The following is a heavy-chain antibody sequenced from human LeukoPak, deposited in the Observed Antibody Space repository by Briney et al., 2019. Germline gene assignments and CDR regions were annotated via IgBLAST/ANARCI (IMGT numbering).Heavy chain of an antibody. D-gene: IGHD5-18*01. Sequence: PSETLSLTCTVSGGSISSGDYYWSWIRQPPGKGLEWIGYIYYSGSTYYNPSLKSRVTISVDTSKNQFSLKLSSVTAADTAVYYCARVRDTAMPQEILTFDYWGQGTLVTVSS. V-gene: IGHV4-30-4*01. CDR1: GGSISSGDYY. J-gene: IGHJ4*02. CDR2: IYYSGST. CDR3: ARVRDTAMPQEILTFDY.